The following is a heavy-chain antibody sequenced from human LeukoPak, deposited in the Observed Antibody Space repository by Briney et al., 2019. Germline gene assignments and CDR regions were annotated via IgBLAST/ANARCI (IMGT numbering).Heavy chain of an antibody. CDR2: ISGSGGST. J-gene: IGHJ5*02. CDR1: GFTFSSYA. Sequence: GGSLRLSCAASGFTFSSYAMSWVRQAPGKGLELVSAISGSGGSTYYADSVKGRFTISRDNSKNTLYLQMNSLRAEDTAVYYCAKVPYSGSDNWFDPWGQGTLVTVSS. V-gene: IGHV3-23*01. CDR3: AKVPYSGSDNWFDP. D-gene: IGHD1-26*01.